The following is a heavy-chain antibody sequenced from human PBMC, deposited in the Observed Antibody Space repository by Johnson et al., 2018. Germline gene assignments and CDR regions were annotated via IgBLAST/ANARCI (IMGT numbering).Heavy chain of an antibody. Sequence: EVQLVESGGGLVQPGRSLRLSCAASGFSFDNYAIHWVRQAPWKGLEWVSGISWNSATLGYGDSVKGRFTISRDNAKNSLYLQMNSLRADDTALYYCAKTTSTWYVGDAFDIWGQGTMVTVSS. CDR2: ISWNSATL. V-gene: IGHV3-9*01. CDR3: AKTTSTWYVGDAFDI. D-gene: IGHD6-13*01. J-gene: IGHJ3*02. CDR1: GFSFDNYA.